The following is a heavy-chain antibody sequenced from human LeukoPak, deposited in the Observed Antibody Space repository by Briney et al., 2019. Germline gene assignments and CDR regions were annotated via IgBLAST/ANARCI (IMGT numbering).Heavy chain of an antibody. CDR1: TGSMSNGGYY. D-gene: IGHD3-22*01. J-gene: IGHJ4*02. CDR2: IYYSGST. Sequence: SQTLSPTCTVSTGSMSNGGYYWSWIRQHPGKGLEWIGYIYYSGSTYYNPSLKSRVTISVDTSKNQFSLKLSSVTAADTAVYYCASASTMIGRSPTYYFDYWGQGTLVTVSS. V-gene: IGHV4-31*03. CDR3: ASASTMIGRSPTYYFDY.